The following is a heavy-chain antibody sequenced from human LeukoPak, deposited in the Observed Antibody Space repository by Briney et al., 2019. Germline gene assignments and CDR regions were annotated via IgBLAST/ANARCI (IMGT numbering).Heavy chain of an antibody. CDR1: GYTFTSYG. V-gene: IGHV1-18*01. Sequence: ASVKVSCKASGYTFTSYGISWVRQAPGQGLEWMGWISAYNGNTNYAQKLQGRVTMTTDTSTSTAYMELRSLRSDDTAVYYCAREAQISNCGGDCFIVDAFDIWGQGTMVTVSS. J-gene: IGHJ3*02. CDR2: ISAYNGNT. CDR3: AREAQISNCGGDCFIVDAFDI. D-gene: IGHD2-21*01.